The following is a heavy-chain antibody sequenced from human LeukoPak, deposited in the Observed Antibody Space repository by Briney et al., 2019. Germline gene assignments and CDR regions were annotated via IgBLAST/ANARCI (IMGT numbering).Heavy chain of an antibody. CDR3: ARARREEYYFDY. CDR1: SGSFSGYY. CDR2: INHSVGT. Sequence: PSETLSLTCSVYSGSFSGYYWSWIRQPPGKGLEWIGEINHSVGTNYNPSLKSRVTISVDTSKNQFSLKLSSVTAADTAVYYCARARREEYYFDYWGQGTLVTVSS. J-gene: IGHJ4*02. V-gene: IGHV4-34*01.